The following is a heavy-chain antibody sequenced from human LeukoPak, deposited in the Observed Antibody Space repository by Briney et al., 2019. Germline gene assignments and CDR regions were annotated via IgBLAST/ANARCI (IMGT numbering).Heavy chain of an antibody. Sequence: GESLKVSCKGYGYIFRNYWIGWVRQMPGKGLEWMGITFPGDSDTKYSPSFQGQVTISADKSLSTAYLQWTSLRASDTAIYYCARHGLEGCSGGRCYTSFHYYGMDVWGQGTTVTVSS. J-gene: IGHJ6*02. D-gene: IGHD2-15*01. CDR3: ARHGLEGCSGGRCYTSFHYYGMDV. CDR2: TFPGDSDT. CDR1: GYIFRNYW. V-gene: IGHV5-51*01.